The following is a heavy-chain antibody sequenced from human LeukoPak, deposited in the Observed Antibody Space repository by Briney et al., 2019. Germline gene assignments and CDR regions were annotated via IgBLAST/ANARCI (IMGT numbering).Heavy chain of an antibody. CDR2: IYYSGST. J-gene: IGHJ4*02. V-gene: IGHV4-39*01. CDR1: GGSISSSSYY. D-gene: IGHD2-15*01. CDR3: ARKEDKEFDY. Sequence: SETLSLTCTVSGGSISSSSYYWGWIRQPPGKGLEWIGSIYYSGSTYYNPSLKSRVTISVDTSKNQFSLKLSSVTAADTAVYYCARKEDKEFDYWGQGTLVTVSS.